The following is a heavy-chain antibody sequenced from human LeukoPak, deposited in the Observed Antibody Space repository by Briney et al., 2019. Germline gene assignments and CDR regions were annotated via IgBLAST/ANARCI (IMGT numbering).Heavy chain of an antibody. D-gene: IGHD3-10*01. Sequence: GGSLRLSCEASGSTFSYFVMHWVRQSPGKGLEYVAGIDTNEDMTYYGRSVKGRVTISRDNDKNRVYLQMDSLRPEDTAIYYCARDVKYYFGSGSYQWGQGALVTVSS. CDR1: GSTFSYFV. J-gene: IGHJ4*02. CDR3: ARDVKYYFGSGSYQ. CDR2: IDTNEDMT. V-gene: IGHV3-64*01.